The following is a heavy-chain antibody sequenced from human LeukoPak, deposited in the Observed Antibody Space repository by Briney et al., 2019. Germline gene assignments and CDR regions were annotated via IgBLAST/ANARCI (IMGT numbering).Heavy chain of an antibody. D-gene: IGHD3-10*01. Sequence: GASVKVSCKASVYTFTGYYMHWVRQAPGQGLEWMGWINPNSGGTNYAQKFQGRVTMTRDTSIRTAYMELSRLRSDDRAVYYCARDRITMVRGPKGGSWFDPWGQGTLVTVSS. CDR3: ARDRITMVRGPKGGSWFDP. CDR1: VYTFTGYY. J-gene: IGHJ5*02. V-gene: IGHV1-2*02. CDR2: INPNSGGT.